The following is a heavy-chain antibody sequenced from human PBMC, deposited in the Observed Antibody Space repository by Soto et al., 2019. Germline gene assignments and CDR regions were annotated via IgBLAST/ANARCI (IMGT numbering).Heavy chain of an antibody. D-gene: IGHD3-3*01. CDR3: ARVTSGYRPHFEY. CDR2: IYYSGST. Sequence: PSETLSLTWTVSGGSLSSYYWSWIRQPPGKGLECIGYIYYSGSTNYKPSLKSRATISVDTSKNQFSLKLSSVTAADTAVYYCARVTSGYRPHFEYWGQGTLVTVSS. V-gene: IGHV4-59*01. J-gene: IGHJ4*02. CDR1: GGSLSSYY.